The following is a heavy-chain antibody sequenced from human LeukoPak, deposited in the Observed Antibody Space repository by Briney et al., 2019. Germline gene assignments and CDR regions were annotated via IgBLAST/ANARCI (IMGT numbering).Heavy chain of an antibody. V-gene: IGHV4-61*02. CDR2: LYTSGST. Sequence: SETLSLTCTVSGGSVSSGSYFWSWIRQPAGKGLEWIGRLYTSGSTDYNPSLKSRVTISVDTSKNQFSLNLSSVTAADTAVYYCARDGKEGGSNYDYWGQGTLVTVSS. J-gene: IGHJ4*02. CDR1: GGSVSSGSYF. D-gene: IGHD5-24*01. CDR3: ARDGKEGGSNYDY.